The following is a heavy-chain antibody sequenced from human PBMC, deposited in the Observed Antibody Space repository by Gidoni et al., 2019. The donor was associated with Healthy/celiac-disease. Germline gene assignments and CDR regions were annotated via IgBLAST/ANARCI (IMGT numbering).Heavy chain of an antibody. D-gene: IGHD2-15*01. Sequence: QVQLVESGGGVVQPGRSLRLSCAASGFTFSSYAMHWVRPAPGKGLEWVAVISYDGSNKYYADSVKGRFTISRDNSKNTLYLQMNSLRAEDTAVYYCARDIVVVVAALDYWGQGTLVTVSS. J-gene: IGHJ4*02. V-gene: IGHV3-30-3*01. CDR2: ISYDGSNK. CDR3: ARDIVVVVAALDY. CDR1: GFTFSSYA.